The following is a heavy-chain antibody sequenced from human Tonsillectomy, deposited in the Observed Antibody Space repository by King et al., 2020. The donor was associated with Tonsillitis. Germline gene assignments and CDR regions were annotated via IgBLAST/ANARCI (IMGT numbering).Heavy chain of an antibody. V-gene: IGHV1-69*12. Sequence: QLVQSGAEVKKPGSSVKVSCKASGGTFSSYSISWVRQAPGQGLEWMGGIIPIFGQANYAQKFQGRVTITADESTRTAYMELSSLRSEDTAVYYCARAKEHDGIAPLGYWGQGTLVTVSS. J-gene: IGHJ4*02. D-gene: IGHD6-6*01. CDR2: IIPIFGQA. CDR1: GGTFSSYS. CDR3: ARAKEHDGIAPLGY.